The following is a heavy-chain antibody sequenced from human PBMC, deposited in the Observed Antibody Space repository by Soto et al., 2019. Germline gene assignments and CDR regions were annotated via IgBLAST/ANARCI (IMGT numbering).Heavy chain of an antibody. Sequence: GGSLRLSCAASGFTFSSYGMHWVRQAPGNGLEWVAVIWYDGSNKYYSDSVRGRFTISRDNSKNTLYLQMNSLRAEDTAVYYCARDGAIFGVDAYYYGMDVWGQGTTVTVSS. D-gene: IGHD3-3*01. CDR2: IWYDGSNK. CDR1: GFTFSSYG. J-gene: IGHJ6*02. V-gene: IGHV3-33*01. CDR3: ARDGAIFGVDAYYYGMDV.